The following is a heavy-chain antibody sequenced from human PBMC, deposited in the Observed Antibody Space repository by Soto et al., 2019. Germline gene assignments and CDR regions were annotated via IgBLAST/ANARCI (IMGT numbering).Heavy chain of an antibody. CDR1: GYTFTSYD. Sequence: QVQLVQSGAEVKKPGASVKVSCKASGYTFTSYDINWVRQATGQGLEWMGWMNPNSGNTGYAQKLQGRVTMTRNTSISTAYKELSSLRSEDTAVYYCASTTLQNDDWVYYYMDVWGKGTTVTVSS. CDR3: ASTTLQNDDWVYYYMDV. D-gene: IGHD1-1*01. V-gene: IGHV1-8*01. CDR2: MNPNSGNT. J-gene: IGHJ6*03.